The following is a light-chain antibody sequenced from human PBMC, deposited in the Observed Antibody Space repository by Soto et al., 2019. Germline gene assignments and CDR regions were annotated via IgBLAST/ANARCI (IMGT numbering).Light chain of an antibody. J-gene: IGKJ5*01. CDR3: QQRSNSLT. V-gene: IGKV3-11*01. Sequence: EIVLTQSPATLSLSPRERANLSSRASQSVSSYLAWYQQKPGQAPRLLIYDASNRATGIPARFSGSGSGTDFTLTFSSLEPEDFAVYYCQQRSNSLTFGQGTRLEIK. CDR2: DAS. CDR1: QSVSSY.